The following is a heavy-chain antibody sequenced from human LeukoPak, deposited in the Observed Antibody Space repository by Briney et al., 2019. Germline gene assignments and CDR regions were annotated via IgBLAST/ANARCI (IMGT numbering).Heavy chain of an antibody. CDR1: GVAFCIDA. CDR3: AKSPPSSSWYGVEHSYYYGMDV. D-gene: IGHD6-13*01. V-gene: IGHV3-23*01. CDR2: ITGSGGRT. J-gene: IGHJ6*02. Sequence: PLGSLRLSSAAPGVAFCIDAMSSGPPAPRRRVWWVLAITGSGGRTNYADSVRGRLTGSRSNSKNTLYLPMNSLRAEDTAVYYCAKSPPSSSWYGVEHSYYYGMDVWGQGTTVTVSS.